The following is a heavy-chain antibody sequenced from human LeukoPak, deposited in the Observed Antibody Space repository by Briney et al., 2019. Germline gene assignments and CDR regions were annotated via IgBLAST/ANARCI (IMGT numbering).Heavy chain of an antibody. J-gene: IGHJ6*02. CDR3: ARRVGYYYGMDV. D-gene: IGHD2-15*01. V-gene: IGHV4-59*08. CDR2: IYYSGST. Sequence: SSETLSLTCTVSGGSISSYYWSWIRQPPGKGLEWIGYIYYSGSTNYNPSLKSRVTISVDTSKNQLSLKLSSVTAADTAVYYCARRVGYYYGMDVWGQGTTVTVSS. CDR1: GGSISSYY.